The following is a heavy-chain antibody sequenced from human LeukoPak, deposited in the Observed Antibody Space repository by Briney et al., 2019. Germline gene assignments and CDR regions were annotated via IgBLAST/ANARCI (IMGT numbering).Heavy chain of an antibody. CDR1: GYTFTSYG. Sequence: ASVKVSCKASGYTFTSYGISWVRQAPGQGLEWMGWISAYNGNTNYAQKLRGRVTMTTDTSTSTAYMELRSLRSDDTAVYYCARDDYYDSSGYSQFDYWGQGTLVTVSS. D-gene: IGHD3-22*01. CDR3: ARDDYYDSSGYSQFDY. J-gene: IGHJ4*02. V-gene: IGHV1-18*01. CDR2: ISAYNGNT.